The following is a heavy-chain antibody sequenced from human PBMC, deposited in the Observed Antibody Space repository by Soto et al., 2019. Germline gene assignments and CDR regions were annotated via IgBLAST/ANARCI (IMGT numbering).Heavy chain of an antibody. V-gene: IGHV3-7*01. CDR1: GFTFSSYW. J-gene: IGHJ6*03. CDR2: IKQDGSEK. Sequence: GGSLRLSCAASGFTFSSYWMSWVRQAPGKGLEWVANIKQDGSEKYYVDSVKGRFTISRDNAKNSLYLQMNSLRAEDTAVYYCARDSGDIVVVPADTPPYYYYYMDVWGKGTTVTVSS. D-gene: IGHD2-2*01. CDR3: ARDSGDIVVVPADTPPYYYYYMDV.